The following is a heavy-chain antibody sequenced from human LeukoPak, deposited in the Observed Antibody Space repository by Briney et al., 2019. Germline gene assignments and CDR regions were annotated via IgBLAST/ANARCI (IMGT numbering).Heavy chain of an antibody. D-gene: IGHD4-17*01. V-gene: IGHV3-74*01. CDR2: INGYGSMT. Sequence: GGSLRLSCAASGFTFETYWMHWVRQAPGTGLEWGSGINGYGSMTNYADSVKGRFTISRDNAKNTLYLQMNSLRVEDTAVYYCARDDTTVTTGPPVGSWGQGTLVTVSS. CDR3: ARDDTTVTTGPPVGS. J-gene: IGHJ4*02. CDR1: GFTFETYW.